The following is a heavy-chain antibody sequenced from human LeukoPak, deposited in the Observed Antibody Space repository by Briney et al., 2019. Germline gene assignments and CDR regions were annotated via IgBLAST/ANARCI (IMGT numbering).Heavy chain of an antibody. V-gene: IGHV3-30*04. Sequence: GRSLRLSCAASGFTFSGYVIHWVRQAPGKGLEWVAVISYDGRNDYYSDSVRGRFTVSRDSSKNTLSLQMNSLRPDDTAVYYCARCGGDCSPTHAEYFQHWGQGTLVTVSS. J-gene: IGHJ1*01. CDR3: ARCGGDCSPTHAEYFQH. CDR2: ISYDGRND. D-gene: IGHD2-21*02. CDR1: GFTFSGYV.